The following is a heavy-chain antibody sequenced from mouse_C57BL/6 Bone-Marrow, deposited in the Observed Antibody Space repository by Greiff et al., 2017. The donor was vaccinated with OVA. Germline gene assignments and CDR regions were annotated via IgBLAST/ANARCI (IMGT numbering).Heavy chain of an antibody. D-gene: IGHD2-4*01. V-gene: IGHV1-39*01. Sequence: LQQSGPELVKPGASVKISCKASGYSFTDYNMNWVKQSNGKSLEWIGVINPNYGTTSYNQKFKGKATLTVDQSSSTAYMQLNSLTSEDSAVYYCAPEYDYDVGGYAMDYWGQGTSVTVSS. CDR2: INPNYGTT. J-gene: IGHJ4*01. CDR1: GYSFTDYN. CDR3: APEYDYDVGGYAMDY.